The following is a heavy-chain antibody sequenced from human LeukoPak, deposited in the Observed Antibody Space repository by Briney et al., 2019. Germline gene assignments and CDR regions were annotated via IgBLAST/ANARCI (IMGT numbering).Heavy chain of an antibody. V-gene: IGHV6-1*01. CDR1: GDIFSSNSAA. CDR3: ARGGWQWLAHFDY. CDR2: AYYRSKLYN. Sequence: SQTLSLTCALSGDIFSSNSAAWNWIRQSPSRGLEWLVRAYYRSKLYNDYAVSVKSRITINPDTSKNQFSLQLNSVTPEDTAVYYCARGGWQWLAHFDYWGQGTLVTVSS. J-gene: IGHJ4*02. D-gene: IGHD6-19*01.